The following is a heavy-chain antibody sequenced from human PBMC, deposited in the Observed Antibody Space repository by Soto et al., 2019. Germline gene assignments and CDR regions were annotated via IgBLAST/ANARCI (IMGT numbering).Heavy chain of an antibody. Sequence: GGSLRLSCTASGFTFGDYAMSWFRQAPGKGLEWVGFIRSKAYGGTTEYAASVKGRFTISRDDSKSIAYLQMNSLKTEDTAVYYCTRDPVRPIVVPIPLGLNRFDPWGQGTLVTVSS. CDR3: TRDPVRPIVVPIPLGLNRFDP. CDR1: GFTFGDYA. V-gene: IGHV3-49*03. CDR2: IRSKAYGGTT. J-gene: IGHJ5*02. D-gene: IGHD3-22*01.